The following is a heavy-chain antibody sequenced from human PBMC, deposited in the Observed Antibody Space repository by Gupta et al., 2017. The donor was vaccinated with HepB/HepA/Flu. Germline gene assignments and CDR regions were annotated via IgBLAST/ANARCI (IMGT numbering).Heavy chain of an antibody. CDR2: ISHDGSDK. Sequence: QVHLVESGGGVVQPGRSLRLSCAASGFTFSRYGMHWVRQTPGKGPEWVAGISHDGSDKYYVDSVKGRFTISRDNSKNTLYLQMSSLRAEDTAVYYCAKDSLGELFFDYWGQGTLVTVSS. CDR3: AKDSLGELFFDY. CDR1: GFTFSRYG. D-gene: IGHD3-10*01. J-gene: IGHJ4*02. V-gene: IGHV3-30*18.